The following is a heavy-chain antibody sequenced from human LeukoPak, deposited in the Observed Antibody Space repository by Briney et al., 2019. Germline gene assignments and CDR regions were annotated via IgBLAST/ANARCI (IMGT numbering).Heavy chain of an antibody. J-gene: IGHJ4*02. D-gene: IGHD4-17*01. CDR2: INPTGGST. Sequence: GASVKVSCKASGHTFTSYYMHWVRQAPGQGLEWMGIINPTGGSTSYAQKFQGRVTMTRDTSTSTVYMELSSLRSEDTALYYCARGNGDYGGGFDYWGQVTLVTVSS. CDR3: ARGNGDYGGGFDY. CDR1: GHTFTSYY. V-gene: IGHV1-46*01.